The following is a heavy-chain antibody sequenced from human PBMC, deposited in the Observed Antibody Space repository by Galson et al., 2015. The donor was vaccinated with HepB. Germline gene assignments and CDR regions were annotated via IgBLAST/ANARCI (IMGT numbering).Heavy chain of an antibody. V-gene: IGHV4-4*02. CDR2: VYHTGST. Sequence: SETLSLTCAVSGDSITSNNWWTWVRQTPGKGLEWIGEVYHTGSTNYNPSLKSRVTISMDKSQSQFSLTLNFVTAADTAVYFCARDRRECTSRTCYNFFYYAIDVWGQGTTVVVSS. CDR1: GDSITSNNW. D-gene: IGHD2-2*02. CDR3: ARDRRECTSRTCYNFFYYAIDV. J-gene: IGHJ6*02.